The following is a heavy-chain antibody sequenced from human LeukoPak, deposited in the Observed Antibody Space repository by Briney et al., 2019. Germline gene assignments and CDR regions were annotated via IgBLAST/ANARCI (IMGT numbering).Heavy chain of an antibody. CDR2: IYYSGST. CDR3: ARGPPGGQFDP. J-gene: IGHJ5*02. D-gene: IGHD3-10*01. V-gene: IGHV4-59*01. Sequence: PSETLSLTCTVSGGSISSYYWSWIRQPPGKGLEWIGYIYYSGSTNYNPSLRSRVTISVDTSKNQFSLKLSSVTAADTAVYYCARGPPGGQFDPWGQGTLVTVSS. CDR1: GGSISSYY.